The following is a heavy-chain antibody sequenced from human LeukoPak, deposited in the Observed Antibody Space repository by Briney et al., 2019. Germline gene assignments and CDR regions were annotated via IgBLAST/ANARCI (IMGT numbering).Heavy chain of an antibody. J-gene: IGHJ3*02. CDR2: IRSSSSYT. Sequence: GGSLRLSCAASGFTFSDYYMSWIRQAPGKGLEWVSYIRSSSSYTNYADSVKGRFTISRDNAKNSLYLQMNSLRAEDTAVYYCAREVWYCSSTSCSSRGALDIWGQGTMVTVSS. V-gene: IGHV3-11*05. CDR1: GFTFSDYY. D-gene: IGHD2-2*01. CDR3: AREVWYCSSTSCSSRGALDI.